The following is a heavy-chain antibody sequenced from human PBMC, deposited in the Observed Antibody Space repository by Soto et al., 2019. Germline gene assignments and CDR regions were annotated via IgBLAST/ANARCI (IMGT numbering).Heavy chain of an antibody. V-gene: IGHV6-1*01. J-gene: IGHJ6*02. D-gene: IGHD3-3*01. Sequence: XQTLSLTCAISGDSVSGNSAAWNLMRQSPSRGLEWLGRTYYRSKWYNDYAVSVKGRIIINPDTSKNQFSLQLNSVTPEDTAVYYCARDLVDFRSSYHYYYGMDVWGQGTTVTVSS. CDR1: GDSVSGNSAA. CDR3: ARDLVDFRSSYHYYYGMDV. CDR2: TYYRSKWYN.